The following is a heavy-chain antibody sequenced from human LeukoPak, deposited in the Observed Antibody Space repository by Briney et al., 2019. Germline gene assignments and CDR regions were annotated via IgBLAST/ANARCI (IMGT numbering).Heavy chain of an antibody. J-gene: IGHJ4*02. CDR3: ARALIAVAAPGYFDY. CDR1: GFTFSSYA. D-gene: IGHD6-19*01. V-gene: IGHV3-30*04. Sequence: GGSLRLSCAASGFTFSSYATHWVRQAPGKGLEWVAVISYDGSNKYYADSVKGRFTISRDNSKNTLYLQMNSLRAEDTAVYYCARALIAVAAPGYFDYWGQGTLVTVSS. CDR2: ISYDGSNK.